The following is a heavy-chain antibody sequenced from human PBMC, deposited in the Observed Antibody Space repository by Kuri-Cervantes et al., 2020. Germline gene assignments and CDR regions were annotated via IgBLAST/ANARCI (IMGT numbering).Heavy chain of an antibody. Sequence: LRLSCTVSGGSISSYYWSWIRQPPGEGLEWVGYIYYSGNTYYSPSLKSRVTISVDTSKNQFSLKLSSVTAADTAVYYCARTTYYYESSNYGRAFDIWGQGTMVTVSS. J-gene: IGHJ3*02. CDR3: ARTTYYYESSNYGRAFDI. CDR1: GGSISSYY. CDR2: IYYSGNT. D-gene: IGHD3-22*01. V-gene: IGHV4-30-4*08.